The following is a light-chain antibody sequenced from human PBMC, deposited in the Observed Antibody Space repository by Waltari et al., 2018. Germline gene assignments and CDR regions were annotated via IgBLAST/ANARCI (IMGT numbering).Light chain of an antibody. CDR1: KSVRNN. CDR2: GAS. V-gene: IGKV3-15*01. Sequence: EVLMTQSPATVSVSPGDGATLSCWASKSVRNNVAWFQQKPGQAPSLLIYGASTRATGIPARFSGSGAGTDFSLTISGLQSEDFAVYYCQQYSDGYTFGQGTKLEIK. CDR3: QQYSDGYT. J-gene: IGKJ2*01.